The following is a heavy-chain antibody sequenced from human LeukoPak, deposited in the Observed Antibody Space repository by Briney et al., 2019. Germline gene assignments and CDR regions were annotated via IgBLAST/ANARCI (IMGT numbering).Heavy chain of an antibody. D-gene: IGHD1-14*01. CDR1: GGSISNGGYY. CDR2: IYDSGTT. Sequence: SETLSVTCTVSGGSISNGGYYWSWIRQHPGKGLEWIGYIYDSGTTYYNPALQSRVTISVDTSDNQFSLKLRSLTAADTAVYYCARGGDRRGFDYWGQGTLASVSS. V-gene: IGHV4-31*03. CDR3: ARGGDRRGFDY. J-gene: IGHJ4*02.